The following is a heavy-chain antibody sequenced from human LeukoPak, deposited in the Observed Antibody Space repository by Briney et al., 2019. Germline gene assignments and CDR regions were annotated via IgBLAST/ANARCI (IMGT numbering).Heavy chain of an antibody. CDR2: ISWNGVAI. D-gene: IGHD2-15*01. CDR1: GFTFDDYA. V-gene: IGHV3-9*01. CDR3: AKRATHRGFDY. J-gene: IGHJ4*02. Sequence: PGGSLRLSCAASGFTFDDYAMHWVRLAPGKGLEWVSGISWNGVAIGYADSVKGRFTISRDDARDSLCLQMNSLRVEDTALYFCAKRATHRGFDYWGQGTFVTVSS.